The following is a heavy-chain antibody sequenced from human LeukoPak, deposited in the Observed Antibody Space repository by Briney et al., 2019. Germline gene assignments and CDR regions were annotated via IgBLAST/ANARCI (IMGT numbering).Heavy chain of an antibody. D-gene: IGHD6-13*01. Sequence: GGSLRLSCAASGFTFSSYSMNWVRQAPGKGLEWVSSISSSSSYIYYADSVRGRFTISRDNAKNSLYLQMNSLRAEDTAVYYCARAAAGTFDYWGQGTLVTVSS. J-gene: IGHJ4*02. CDR3: ARAAAGTFDY. CDR1: GFTFSSYS. CDR2: ISSSSSYI. V-gene: IGHV3-21*01.